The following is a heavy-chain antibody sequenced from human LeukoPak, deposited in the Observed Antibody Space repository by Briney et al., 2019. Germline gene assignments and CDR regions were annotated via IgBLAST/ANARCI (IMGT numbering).Heavy chain of an antibody. CDR3: ARKGGPRVNAFDI. Sequence: ASVKVSCKASGYTFTDYYMHWVRQAPGQGLEWMGWINANTGGTNYAQMFQGRVTMTRDTSISTAYMELTGLRSDDTAVYFCARKGGPRVNAFDIWGQGTMVTVSS. J-gene: IGHJ3*02. D-gene: IGHD1-14*01. V-gene: IGHV1-2*02. CDR2: INANTGGT. CDR1: GYTFTDYY.